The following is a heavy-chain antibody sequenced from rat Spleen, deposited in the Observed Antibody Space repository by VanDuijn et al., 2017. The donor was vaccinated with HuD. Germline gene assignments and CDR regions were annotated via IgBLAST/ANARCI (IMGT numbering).Heavy chain of an antibody. V-gene: IGHV5-31*01. CDR2: ISYVGRST. CDR3: TRVLLPGYPFAY. CDR1: GFTFNKYW. Sequence: EVQLVESGGGLVQPGRSLKLSCVASGFTFNKYWMNWIRQAPARGLEWVATISYVGRSTYYRDSVRGRFTISRDNAVSTLYLLMDSLRSEDTATYYCTRVLLPGYPFAYWGQGTLVTVSS. D-gene: IGHD1-4*01. J-gene: IGHJ3*01.